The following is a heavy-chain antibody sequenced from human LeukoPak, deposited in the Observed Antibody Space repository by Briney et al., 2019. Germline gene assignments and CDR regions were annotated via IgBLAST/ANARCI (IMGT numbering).Heavy chain of an antibody. J-gene: IGHJ4*02. CDR2: INPSGGST. V-gene: IGHV1-46*03. D-gene: IGHD2-21*01. CDR3: ARASYCGGDCSPGYFDY. CDR1: GYTFTSYY. Sequence: ASVKVSCKASGYTFTSYYMHWVRQAPGQGLEWMGIINPSGGSTSYAQKFQGRVTMTRDTSTSTVYMVLSSLRSEDTAVYYCARASYCGGDCSPGYFDYWGQGTLVTVSS.